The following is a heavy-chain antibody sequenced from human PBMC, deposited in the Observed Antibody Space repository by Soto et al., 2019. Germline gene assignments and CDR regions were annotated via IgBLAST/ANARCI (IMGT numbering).Heavy chain of an antibody. CDR1: GFTFSDYY. CDR2: ISDGSTYT. D-gene: IGHD6-13*01. V-gene: IGHV3-11*06. Sequence: QVQLVESGGGLVKPGGSLRLSCAASGFTFSDYYMTWIRQAPGKGLEWVSHISDGSTYTTYSDSVKGRFTISRDNAKNSLYLQMNSLRAEDTAVYYCARVCTISWFLDYWGQGTLVTVSS. J-gene: IGHJ4*02. CDR3: ARVCTISWFLDY.